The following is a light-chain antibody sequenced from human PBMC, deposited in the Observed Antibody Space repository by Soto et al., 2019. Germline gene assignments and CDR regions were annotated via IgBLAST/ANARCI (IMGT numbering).Light chain of an antibody. Sequence: MVMTQSPATLSVSPRERATLSCRASQSVSSNLAWYQQKPGQAPRLVIYGASTRATGIPASFSGSGSGTEFTLTISSLQSEDFAVYYCQQYNKWPLTFGGGTKVDIK. CDR1: QSVSSN. CDR3: QQYNKWPLT. CDR2: GAS. J-gene: IGKJ4*01. V-gene: IGKV3-15*01.